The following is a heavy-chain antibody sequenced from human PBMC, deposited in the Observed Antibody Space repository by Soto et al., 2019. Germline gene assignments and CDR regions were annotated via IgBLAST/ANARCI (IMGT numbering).Heavy chain of an antibody. D-gene: IGHD3-22*01. CDR2: VYYSGST. J-gene: IGHJ4*02. CDR3: ARVVHDSSGYYWNDX. V-gene: IGHV4-61*01. Sequence: SETLSLTCTVSGDSVSSDTSYWSWIRQPPGKGLEWIGYVYYSGSTNYNPSLKSRVTISVDTSKNQFSLKLSSVTAADTAVYYCARVVHDSSGYYWNDXWGQGTLVTVSS. CDR1: GDSVSSDTSY.